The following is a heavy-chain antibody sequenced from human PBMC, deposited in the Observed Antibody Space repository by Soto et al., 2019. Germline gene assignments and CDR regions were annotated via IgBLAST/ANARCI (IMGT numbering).Heavy chain of an antibody. D-gene: IGHD3-3*01. V-gene: IGHV3-21*01. CDR1: GFTFSSYT. J-gene: IGHJ4*02. CDR2: ISSSSSYI. CDR3: ARGCYDFWRSYFCFNN. Sequence: EVQLVESGGGLVKPGGSLRLSCAASGFTFSSYTMNWVRQAPGKGLEWVSSISSSSSYISYGDSVKGRYTVSRDSAKNALYLQTDSLRAEDTAVYYYARGCYDFWRSYFCFNNWGPGTLVTVSS.